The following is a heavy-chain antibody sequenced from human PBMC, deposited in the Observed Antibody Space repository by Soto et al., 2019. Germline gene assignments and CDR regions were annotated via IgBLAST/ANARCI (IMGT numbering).Heavy chain of an antibody. CDR3: ATWRSSWYDWAFDI. D-gene: IGHD6-13*01. CDR2: ISSSSSTI. CDR1: GFTFSSYR. J-gene: IGHJ3*02. Sequence: EVQLVESGGGLVQPGGSLRLSCSASGFTFSSYRMNWVRQAPGKGLEWVSYISSSSSTIYYADSVKGRFTISRDNAKNSLYLQMNSLSAEDTVVYYCATWRSSWYDWAFDIWGQGTMVTVSS. V-gene: IGHV3-48*01.